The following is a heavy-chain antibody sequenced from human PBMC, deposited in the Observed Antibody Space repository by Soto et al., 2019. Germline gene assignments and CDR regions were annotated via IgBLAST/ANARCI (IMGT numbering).Heavy chain of an antibody. CDR3: ARVLFGRGNWFDP. CDR1: GVTISGYY. V-gene: IGHV4-59*01. CDR2: IYYSGYT. Sequence: SVTLSVTCTVAGVTISGYYWSWIRQPPGKGLEWIGYIYYSGYTNYNPSLKSRVTISVDTSKNQFSLKLSSVTAADTAVYYCARVLFGRGNWFDPWGQGTLVTVSS. D-gene: IGHD3-3*01. J-gene: IGHJ5*02.